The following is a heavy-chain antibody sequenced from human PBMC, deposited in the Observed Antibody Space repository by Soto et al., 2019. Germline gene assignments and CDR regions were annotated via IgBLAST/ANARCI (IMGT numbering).Heavy chain of an antibody. D-gene: IGHD3-9*01. CDR3: ARGILTGYRIYYYYGMDV. CDR2: ISYDGSNK. CDR1: GFTFSSYA. Sequence: GGSLRLSCAASGFTFSSYAMHWVRQAPGKGLEWVAVISYDGSNKYYADSVKGRFTISRDNSKNTLYLQMNSLRAEDTAVYYCARGILTGYRIYYYYGMDVWGQGTTVTVSS. J-gene: IGHJ6*02. V-gene: IGHV3-30-3*01.